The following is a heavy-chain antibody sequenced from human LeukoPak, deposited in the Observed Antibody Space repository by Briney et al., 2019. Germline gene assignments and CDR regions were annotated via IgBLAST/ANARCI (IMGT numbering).Heavy chain of an antibody. Sequence: SETLSLTCTVSGGSISSYYWSWIRQPRGKGLEWIGYIYYSGSTNYNPSLKSRVTISVDTSKNQFSLKLSSVTAADTAVYYCARDTGRDGYNSMGYWGQGTLVTVSS. V-gene: IGHV4-59*01. D-gene: IGHD5-24*01. CDR2: IYYSGST. J-gene: IGHJ4*02. CDR3: ARDTGRDGYNSMGY. CDR1: GGSISSYY.